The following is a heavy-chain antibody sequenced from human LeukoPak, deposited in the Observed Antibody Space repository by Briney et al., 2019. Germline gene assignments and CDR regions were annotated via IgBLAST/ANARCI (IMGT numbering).Heavy chain of an antibody. J-gene: IGHJ6*02. V-gene: IGHV4-59*08. CDR2: TYYSGSP. CDR1: GGSITSSY. Sequence: SETLSLTCTVSGGSITSSYWSWIRQPPNKGLEYIGYTYYSGSPNYNPSLKSRVTISLDTSKNQFSLELSSVTAADTAVYYCARRSMRWMDVWGQGTTVIVSS. CDR3: ARRSMRWMDV. D-gene: IGHD4-23*01.